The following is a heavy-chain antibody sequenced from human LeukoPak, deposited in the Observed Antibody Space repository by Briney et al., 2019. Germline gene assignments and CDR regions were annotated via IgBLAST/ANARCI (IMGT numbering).Heavy chain of an antibody. D-gene: IGHD6-19*01. V-gene: IGHV3-21*01. CDR1: GFTFSSYS. J-gene: IGHJ4*02. CDR3: ARWLATSNYFDY. CDR2: ISSSSSYI. Sequence: PGGSLRLSCAASGFTFSSYSMNWVRQAPGKGLEWVSSISSSSSYIYYADSVKGRFTITRDNAKNTLYLQMNSLRAEDTAVYYCARWLATSNYFDYWGQGTLVTVSS.